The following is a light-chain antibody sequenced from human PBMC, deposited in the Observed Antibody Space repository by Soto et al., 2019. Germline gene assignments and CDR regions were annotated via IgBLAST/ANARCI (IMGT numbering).Light chain of an antibody. CDR1: QSINSW. CDR3: QQYTNFPLT. J-gene: IGKJ4*01. CDR2: EAS. V-gene: IGKV1-5*01. Sequence: DIQMTQSPSTLSASVGDRVTITCRASQSINSWLAWYQQKPGKAPKLLIHEASRLETGVPSRFSGSESGTEFTLTISGLHAEDSATYYCQQYTNFPLTFXGGTKADIK.